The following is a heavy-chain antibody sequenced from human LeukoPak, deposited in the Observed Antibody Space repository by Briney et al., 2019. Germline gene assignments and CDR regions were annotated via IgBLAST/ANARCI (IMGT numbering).Heavy chain of an antibody. V-gene: IGHV3-23*01. D-gene: IGHD6-19*01. CDR3: VRERDRGIEVADDFDY. Sequence: GGSLRLSCAASGFTFSMYSMAWVRQAPGKGPEWVSVINDRGGYIQDADSVKGRFTISRDNSQNTLFLQMNSLRAEDTAVYYCVRERDRGIEVADDFDYWGQGTLVTVSS. CDR1: GFTFSMYS. J-gene: IGHJ4*02. CDR2: INDRGGYI.